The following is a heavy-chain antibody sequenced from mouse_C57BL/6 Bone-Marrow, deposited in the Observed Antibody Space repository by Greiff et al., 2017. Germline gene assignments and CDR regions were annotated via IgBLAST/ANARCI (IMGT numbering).Heavy chain of an antibody. CDR1: GYTFTDYE. D-gene: IGHD1-1*01. Sequence: VQLQQSGAELVRPGASVTLSCKASGYTFTDYEMHWVKQTPVHGLEWIGAIDPETGGTAYNQKFKGKAILTADKSSSTAYMELRSLTSEDSAVYYCTRDGIYYGSSYWYFDVWGTGTTVTVSS. V-gene: IGHV1-15*01. J-gene: IGHJ1*03. CDR2: IDPETGGT. CDR3: TRDGIYYGSSYWYFDV.